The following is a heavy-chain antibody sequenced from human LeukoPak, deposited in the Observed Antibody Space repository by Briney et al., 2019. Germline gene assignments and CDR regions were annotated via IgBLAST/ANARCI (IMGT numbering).Heavy chain of an antibody. CDR1: GFTFSASS. Sequence: PGGSLRLSCAASGFTFSASSMHRVRQTSGKGLEWVGRIRDKAYNYVTASAESLKGRFTVSRDDSRNMVYLQMNSLKTEDTAVYYCVRPGSGNYYYYWGQGTLVTVSS. V-gene: IGHV3-73*01. CDR3: VRPGSGNYYYY. D-gene: IGHD3-10*01. CDR2: IRDKAYNYVT. J-gene: IGHJ4*02.